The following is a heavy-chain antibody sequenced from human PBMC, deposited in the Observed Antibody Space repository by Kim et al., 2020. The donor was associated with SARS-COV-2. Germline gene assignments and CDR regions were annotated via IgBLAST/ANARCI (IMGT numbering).Heavy chain of an antibody. V-gene: IGHV3-23*01. D-gene: IGHD1-26*01. CDR1: GFTFSSYA. Sequence: GGSLRLSCAASGFTFSSYAMSWVRQAPGKGLEWVSAISGSGGSTYYADSVKGRFTISRDNSKNTLYLQMNSLRAEDTAVYYCAKGSRSYPYYYGMDVWGQGTTVTVSS. CDR2: ISGSGGST. CDR3: AKGSRSYPYYYGMDV. J-gene: IGHJ6*02.